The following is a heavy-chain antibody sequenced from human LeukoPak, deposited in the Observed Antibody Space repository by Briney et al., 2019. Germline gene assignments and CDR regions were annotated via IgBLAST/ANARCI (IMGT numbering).Heavy chain of an antibody. CDR1: GFTFSSYG. D-gene: IGHD3-22*01. J-gene: IGHJ4*02. V-gene: IGHV3-48*02. CDR2: ITSSSSTI. CDR3: AREGDYYDISGYSLFDY. Sequence: GGSLRLSCAASGFTFSSYGMNWVRQAPGKGLEWVSSITSSSSTIYYADSVKARFTTSRDNAKNSLYLQMNSLRDEDTAVYYCAREGDYYDISGYSLFDYWGQGTLVTVSS.